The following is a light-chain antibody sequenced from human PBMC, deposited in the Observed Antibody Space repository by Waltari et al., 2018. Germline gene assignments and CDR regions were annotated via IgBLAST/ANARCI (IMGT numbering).Light chain of an antibody. V-gene: IGLV1-40*01. CDR3: QSYDSNLVL. Sequence: QSVLTQPPSVSGAPGQRVTISCTGSSSNIGPGFDVHWYQQLPGTAPKLLIYRNNNRPSGVPDRFSGSKSGTSASLAITGLQAEDEADYYCQSYDSNLVLFGGGTKLTVL. CDR1: SSNIGPGFD. CDR2: RNN. J-gene: IGLJ2*01.